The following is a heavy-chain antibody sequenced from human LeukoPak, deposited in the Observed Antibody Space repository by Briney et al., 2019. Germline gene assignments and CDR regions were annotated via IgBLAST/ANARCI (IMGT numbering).Heavy chain of an antibody. J-gene: IGHJ4*02. D-gene: IGHD4-17*01. Sequence: GRSLRLSCAASGFTFSSFGMHWVRQAPGRGLEWMAVISFDGSNKYYADSVKGRFTISRDNSRNTLYLQMNSLRPEDTVVYYCAKDQVITITVTTFIDYWGQGTLVTVSS. CDR3: AKDQVITITVTTFIDY. CDR2: ISFDGSNK. V-gene: IGHV3-30*18. CDR1: GFTFSSFG.